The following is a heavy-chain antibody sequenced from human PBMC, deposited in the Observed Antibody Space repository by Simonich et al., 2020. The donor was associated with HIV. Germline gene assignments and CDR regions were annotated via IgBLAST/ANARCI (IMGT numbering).Heavy chain of an antibody. D-gene: IGHD3-10*01. Sequence: QITLKESGPTLVKPTQTLTLTCTFSGFSLSTSGVGVGWIRQPPGKALVWLALIYWDDDKRDSPSLKSRLTITKDTSTNQVVLTMTNMDPVDTATYYCAHSPGGGSGSYYNYFDYWGQGTLVTVSS. CDR1: GFSLSTSGVG. CDR2: IYWDDDK. CDR3: AHSPGGGSGSYYNYFDY. J-gene: IGHJ4*02. V-gene: IGHV2-5*02.